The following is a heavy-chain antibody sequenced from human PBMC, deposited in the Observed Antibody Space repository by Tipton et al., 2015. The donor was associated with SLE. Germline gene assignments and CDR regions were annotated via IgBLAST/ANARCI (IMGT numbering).Heavy chain of an antibody. V-gene: IGHV4-34*01. CDR3: ARGRWYFDL. CDR1: GGSFNGYY. J-gene: IGHJ2*01. Sequence: TLSLTCAVSGGSFNGYYWSWIRQPPGKGLEWIGEINHSGSTNYNPSLKSRVAISIGTSKNQFSLKLSSVTAADTAVYYCARGRWYFDLWGRGTLVTVSS. CDR2: INHSGST.